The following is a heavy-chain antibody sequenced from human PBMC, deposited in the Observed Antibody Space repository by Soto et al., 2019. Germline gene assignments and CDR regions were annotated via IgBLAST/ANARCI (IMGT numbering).Heavy chain of an antibody. CDR2: IRNSGGFK. CDR1: GFTFNNYA. CDR3: AKDYFETKGPYFFDY. J-gene: IGHJ4*02. V-gene: IGHV3-23*01. D-gene: IGHD1-26*01. Sequence: VQLLESGGGLVQPGGSLRLSCAASGFTFNNYAMTWVRQAPGKGLEWVSAIRNSGGFKYYADSVKGRFTISRDNSKNTLYLHMNSLRAEDTALYYCAKDYFETKGPYFFDYWGQGTLVTVSS.